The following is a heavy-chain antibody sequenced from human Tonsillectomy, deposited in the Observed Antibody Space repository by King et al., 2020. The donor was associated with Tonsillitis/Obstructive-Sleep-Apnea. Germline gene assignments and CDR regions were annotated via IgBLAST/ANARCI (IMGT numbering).Heavy chain of an antibody. CDR3: ARDGSVATRPLDY. CDR1: GYTFTSYY. V-gene: IGHV1-46*01. D-gene: IGHD6-6*01. J-gene: IGHJ4*02. Sequence: VQLVQSGAEVKKPGASVKVSCKASGYTFTSYYIHWLRQSPGQGLEWMGIINPTGGSTSYAQKFQGRVTMTRDTSTSTVYMELSSLRSEETAVYYCARDGSVATRPLDYWGQGTLVTVSS. CDR2: INPTGGST.